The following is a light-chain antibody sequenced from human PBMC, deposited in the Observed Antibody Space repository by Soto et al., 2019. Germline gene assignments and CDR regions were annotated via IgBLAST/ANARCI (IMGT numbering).Light chain of an antibody. Sequence: IQMTQSPSSLSASVGDRVTITCRASQRVTTYLNWYQQKPGKAPKLLISTASTLQRGVPSRFSGSGSGTDFTLTITTLQPGDFATYFCQQCYSTPYTFGQGAKLEIK. CDR2: TAS. CDR1: QRVTTY. V-gene: IGKV1-39*01. CDR3: QQCYSTPYT. J-gene: IGKJ2*01.